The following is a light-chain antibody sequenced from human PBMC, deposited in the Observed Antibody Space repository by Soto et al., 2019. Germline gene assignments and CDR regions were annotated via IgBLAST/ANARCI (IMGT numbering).Light chain of an antibody. Sequence: DIQMTQSPSSLSASVGDRVTITCRASQSIGSYLNWYQQAPGRAPKFLISAASSLQSGVPSRFSGSGSGTDFSLTISSLQPEDFATYFCQQSYYTPLTFVGGTKVDIK. J-gene: IGKJ4*01. CDR3: QQSYYTPLT. CDR1: QSIGSY. CDR2: AAS. V-gene: IGKV1-39*01.